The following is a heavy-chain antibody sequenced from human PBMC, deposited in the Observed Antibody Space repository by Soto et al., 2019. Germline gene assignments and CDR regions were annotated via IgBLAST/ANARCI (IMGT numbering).Heavy chain of an antibody. CDR3: ARDVAMPTGLGLGY. V-gene: IGHV3-30*03. D-gene: IGHD6-19*01. CDR2: ISNYGSKK. J-gene: IGHJ4*02. CDR1: GCAFTNYG. Sequence: GCLRLAGAASGCAFTNYGIDWVRQAPGKGLEWVAHISNYGSKKFYGDSVKGRFTISRDNSENTVYLQMTSLRPDDTAVFYCARDVAMPTGLGLGYWGQGTPVTVYS.